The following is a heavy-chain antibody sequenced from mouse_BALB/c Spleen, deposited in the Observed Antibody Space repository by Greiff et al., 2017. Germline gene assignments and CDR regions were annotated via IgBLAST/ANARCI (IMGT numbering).Heavy chain of an antibody. D-gene: IGHD2-3*01. CDR1: GFTFSSFG. Sequence: EVKLVESGGGLVQPGGSRKLSCAASGFTFSSFGMHWVRQAPEKGLEWVAYISSGSSTIYYADTVKGRFTISRDNPKNTLFLQMTSLRSEDTAMYDCTRWLLHDYYAMDYWGQGTSVTVSS. V-gene: IGHV5-17*02. CDR2: ISSGSSTI. CDR3: TRWLLHDYYAMDY. J-gene: IGHJ4*01.